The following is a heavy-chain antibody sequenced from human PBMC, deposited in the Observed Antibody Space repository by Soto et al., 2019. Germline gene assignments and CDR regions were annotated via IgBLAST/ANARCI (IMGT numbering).Heavy chain of an antibody. Sequence: QITLKESGPTLVKPTQTLTLTFTFSGFSLRTRGVAVGWFRQPPGKALEWLALIYWDEDKWYSPSLKSRLTIADDTSKNQVVLTMANVDPVDTATYYCAHRPRGYSYYFDYRGQGILVTVSS. CDR1: GFSLRTRGVA. D-gene: IGHD2-15*01. CDR2: IYWDEDK. V-gene: IGHV2-5*02. J-gene: IGHJ4*02. CDR3: AHRPRGYSYYFDY.